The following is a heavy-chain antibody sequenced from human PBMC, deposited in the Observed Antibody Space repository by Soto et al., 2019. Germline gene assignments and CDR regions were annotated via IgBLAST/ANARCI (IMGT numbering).Heavy chain of an antibody. CDR2: TYYRSKWYN. J-gene: IGHJ6*02. CDR1: GDSVSSNSAA. V-gene: IGHV6-1*01. D-gene: IGHD3-10*01. Sequence: KQSQTLSLTCAISGDSVSSNSAAWNWIRQSPSRGLEWLGRTYYRSKWYNDYAVSVKSRITINPDTSKNQFSLQLNSVTPEDTAVYYCARAERRFGETEIDYYYYYGMDVWGQGTTVTVSS. CDR3: ARAERRFGETEIDYYYYYGMDV.